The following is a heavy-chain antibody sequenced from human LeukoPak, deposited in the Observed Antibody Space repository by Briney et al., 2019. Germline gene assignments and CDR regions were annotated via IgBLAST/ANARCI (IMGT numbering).Heavy chain of an antibody. D-gene: IGHD2-15*01. CDR2: VYYSGST. J-gene: IGHJ4*02. V-gene: IGHV4-59*02. CDR3: ARIHRYCSGGACCVLDN. CDR1: GGSVSGYY. Sequence: SETLSLTCVVSGGSVSGYYWGWIRQPPGRGLEWIGYVYYSGSTNYNPSFKSRITISVDTSRNQFSLQLSSVTAADTAVYYCARIHRYCSGGACCVLDNWGQGTLVAVSS.